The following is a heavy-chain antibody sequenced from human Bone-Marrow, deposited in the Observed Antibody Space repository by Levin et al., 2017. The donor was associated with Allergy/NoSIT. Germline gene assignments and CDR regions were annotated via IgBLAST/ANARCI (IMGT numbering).Heavy chain of an antibody. CDR1: GFTFSYYG. Sequence: SCAASGFTFSYYGFHWVRQAPGKGLEWVALISYDGNTKHYGDSVKGRFTISRDNSKNTLYLQMDSLRPEDTAVYYCAQTSASVAAAATFDLWGQGTLVTVSS. CDR3: AQTSASVAAAATFDL. CDR2: ISYDGNTK. D-gene: IGHD6-13*01. J-gene: IGHJ4*02. V-gene: IGHV3-30*03.